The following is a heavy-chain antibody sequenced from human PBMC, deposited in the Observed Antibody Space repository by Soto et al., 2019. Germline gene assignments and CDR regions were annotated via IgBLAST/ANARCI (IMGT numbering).Heavy chain of an antibody. D-gene: IGHD3-10*01. V-gene: IGHV2-5*02. CDR2: IYWDDDN. CDR1: GFSLTTSGVG. Sequence: ESGPTLVNPTQTLTLTCTFSGFSLTTSGVGVGWIRQPPGKALEWLALIYWDDDNRYSPSLKSRLTITKDTSKNQVVLTMTNMDPVDTGTYYCARRDYYASASLTFDYWGQGALVTVSS. J-gene: IGHJ4*02. CDR3: ARRDYYASASLTFDY.